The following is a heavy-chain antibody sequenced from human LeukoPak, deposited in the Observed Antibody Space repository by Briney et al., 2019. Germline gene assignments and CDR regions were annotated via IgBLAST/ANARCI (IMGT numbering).Heavy chain of an antibody. J-gene: IGHJ3*02. CDR3: ARDLGYCSGGSCYSPAFDI. V-gene: IGHV1-3*03. CDR2: INAGNGNT. CDR1: GYTFTSYA. D-gene: IGHD2-15*01. Sequence: ASVKVSCKASGYTFTSYAMHWVRQAPGQRLEWMGWINAGNGNTKYSQELQGRVTITRDTSASTAYMELSSLRSEDMAVYYCARDLGYCSGGSCYSPAFDIWGQGTMVTVSS.